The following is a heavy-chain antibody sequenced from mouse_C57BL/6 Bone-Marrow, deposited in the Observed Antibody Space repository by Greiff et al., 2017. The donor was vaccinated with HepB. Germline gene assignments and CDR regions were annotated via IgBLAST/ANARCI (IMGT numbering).Heavy chain of an antibody. Sequence: QVHVQQPGAELVKPGASVKMSCKASGYTFTSYWITWVKQRPGQGLEWIGDIYPGSGSTNYNEKFKSKATLTVDTSSSTAYMQLSSLTSEDSAVYYCARSLLSWFAYWGQGTLVTVSA. CDR3: ARSLLSWFAY. V-gene: IGHV1-55*01. CDR1: GYTFTSYW. J-gene: IGHJ3*01. CDR2: IYPGSGST. D-gene: IGHD1-2*01.